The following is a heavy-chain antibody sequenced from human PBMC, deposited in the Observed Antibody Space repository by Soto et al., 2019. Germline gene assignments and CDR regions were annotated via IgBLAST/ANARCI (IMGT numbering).Heavy chain of an antibody. Sequence: SETLCLTCTVSGGSISSYYRSWIRQPPGKGLEWIGYIYYSGSTNYNPSLKSRVTISVDTSKNQFSLKLRYVTAEDTAVYYCARARRGAAAGRPPYYFDYWGRGTLGAVSS. D-gene: IGHD6-13*01. CDR1: GGSISSYY. CDR3: ARARRGAAAGRPPYYFDY. V-gene: IGHV4-59*01. CDR2: IYYSGST. J-gene: IGHJ4*02.